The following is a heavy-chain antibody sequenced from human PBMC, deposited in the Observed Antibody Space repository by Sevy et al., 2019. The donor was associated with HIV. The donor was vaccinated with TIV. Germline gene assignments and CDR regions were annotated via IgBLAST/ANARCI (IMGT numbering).Heavy chain of an antibody. CDR2: INHSGST. D-gene: IGHD2-2*01. Sequence: ETLSLTCAVYGGSFSGYYWSWIRQPPGKGLEWIGEINHSGSTNYNPSLKSRVTISVDTSKNQFSLKRSSVTAADTAVYYCARHCSSTSCSHAFDIWGQGTMVTVSS. CDR1: GGSFSGYY. CDR3: ARHCSSTSCSHAFDI. V-gene: IGHV4-34*01. J-gene: IGHJ3*02.